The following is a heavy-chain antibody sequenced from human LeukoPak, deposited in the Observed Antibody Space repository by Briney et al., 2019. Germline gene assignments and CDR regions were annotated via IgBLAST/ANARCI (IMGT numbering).Heavy chain of an antibody. V-gene: IGHV3-15*01. D-gene: IGHD3-3*01. CDR3: ATEYYGSLYNY. J-gene: IGHJ4*02. CDR2: IKSKTDGGTT. CDR1: GFTFSNAW. Sequence: NLGGSLRLSCAASGFTFSNAWMSWVRQAPGKGLEWVGHIKSKTDGGTTDYAAPVKGRFTISRDDSENTLYLQMNSLKTEDTAVYYCATEYYGSLYNYWGQGTLVTVSS.